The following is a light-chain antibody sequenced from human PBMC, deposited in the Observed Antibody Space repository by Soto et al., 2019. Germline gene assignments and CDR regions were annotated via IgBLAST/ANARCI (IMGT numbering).Light chain of an antibody. Sequence: EIVMTQSLATLSVSPGERATLSCRASQSVSSNLAWYQQKPGQAPRLLIYGASTRATGIPARFSGSGSGTEFTLTISSLQSEGFAVYYCQQYNNWLWTFGQGTKVDIK. CDR1: QSVSSN. J-gene: IGKJ1*01. CDR2: GAS. V-gene: IGKV3-15*01. CDR3: QQYNNWLWT.